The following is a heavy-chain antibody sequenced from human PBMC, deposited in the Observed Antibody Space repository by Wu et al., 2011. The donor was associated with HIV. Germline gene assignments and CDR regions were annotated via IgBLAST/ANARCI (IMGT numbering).Heavy chain of an antibody. CDR3: ARSGEAAAHYYYYLNI. CDR2: IVPVLVD. J-gene: IGHJ6*03. V-gene: IGHV1-69*01. Sequence: SCQASGGTLRKYAFSWVRQAPGQGLEWLGGIVPVLVDQTTXKIRGRFTITADESRTTVHMELSSLRSDDTAIYYCARSGEAAAHYYYYLNIWGEGTTVTVSS. D-gene: IGHD2-21*01. CDR1: GGTLRKYA.